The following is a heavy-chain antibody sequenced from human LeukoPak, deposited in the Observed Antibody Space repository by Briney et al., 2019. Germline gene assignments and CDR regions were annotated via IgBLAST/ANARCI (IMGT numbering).Heavy chain of an antibody. Sequence: ASVKVSCKASGYTFTSYGISWVRQAPGQGLEWMGWISAYNGNTNYALKLQGRVTMTTDTSTSTAYMELRSLRSDDTAVYYCARVGVAYSGGSCYWWWGGPWGQGTLVTVSS. CDR1: GYTFTSYG. CDR3: ARVGVAYSGGSCYWWWGGP. CDR2: ISAYNGNT. D-gene: IGHD2-15*01. J-gene: IGHJ5*02. V-gene: IGHV1-18*01.